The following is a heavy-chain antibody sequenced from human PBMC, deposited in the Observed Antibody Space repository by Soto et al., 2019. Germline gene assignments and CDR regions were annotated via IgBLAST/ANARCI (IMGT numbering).Heavy chain of an antibody. CDR2: ISSSSSYI. CDR3: ARGYDFWSGYYYPYGMDV. D-gene: IGHD3-3*01. Sequence: GGSLRLSCAASGFPFSSYSMNWVRQAPGKGLEWVSSISSSSSYIYYADTVKGRFTISRDNSKNTLYLQMNSLRAEDTAVYYCARGYDFWSGYYYPYGMDVWGQGTTVTVSS. J-gene: IGHJ6*02. CDR1: GFPFSSYS. V-gene: IGHV3-21*01.